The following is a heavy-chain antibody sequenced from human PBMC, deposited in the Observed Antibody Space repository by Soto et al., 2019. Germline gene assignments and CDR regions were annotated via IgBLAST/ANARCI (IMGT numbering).Heavy chain of an antibody. V-gene: IGHV1-18*01. CDR1: GYTFTSYG. CDR3: ARDARGDSSGWSEFDY. D-gene: IGHD6-19*01. J-gene: IGHJ4*02. Sequence: VKVSCKASGYTFTSYGISWVRQAPGQGLEWMGWISAYNGNTNYAQKLQGRVTMTTDTSTSTAYMELRSLRSDDTAVYYCARDARGDSSGWSEFDYWGQGTLVTVSS. CDR2: ISAYNGNT.